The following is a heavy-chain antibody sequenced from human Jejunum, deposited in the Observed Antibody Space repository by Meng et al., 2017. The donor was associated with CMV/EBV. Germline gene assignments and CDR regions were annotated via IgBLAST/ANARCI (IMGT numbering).Heavy chain of an antibody. CDR3: ARRGKDSERWNWFDP. V-gene: IGHV5-51*01. D-gene: IGHD4-23*01. J-gene: IGHJ5*02. CDR1: W. CDR2: IYPDDSDT. Sequence: WLGWLRQLPGKGLEWMGIIYPDDSDTRYGPSFQGQITISADKFIGTAYLQWTSLKASDTAIYYCARRGKDSERWNWFDPWGQGTLVTVSS.